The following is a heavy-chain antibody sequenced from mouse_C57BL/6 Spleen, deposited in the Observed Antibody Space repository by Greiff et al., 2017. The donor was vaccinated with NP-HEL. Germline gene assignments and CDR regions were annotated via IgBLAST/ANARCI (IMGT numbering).Heavy chain of an antibody. CDR2: IDPETGGT. Sequence: VKLMESGAELVRPGASVTLSCKASGYTFTDYEMHWVKQTPVHGLEWIGAIDPETGGTAYNQKFKGKAILTADKSSSTAYMELRSLTSEDSAVYYCTRDLYAMDYWGQGTSVTVSS. CDR1: GYTFTDYE. CDR3: TRDLYAMDY. V-gene: IGHV1-15*01. J-gene: IGHJ4*01.